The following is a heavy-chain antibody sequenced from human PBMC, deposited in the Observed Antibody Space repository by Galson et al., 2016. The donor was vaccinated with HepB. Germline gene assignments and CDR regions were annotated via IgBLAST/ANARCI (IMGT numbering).Heavy chain of an antibody. Sequence: SETLSLTCTVSGGSIASADHFWGWVRQSPGRGLEWIASLFYTGNTYYNPSLKSRVSISVDRSTNQFSQTVDSVTAADTAGYYCARRDYGGRSPFDYWGQGILVTVSS. D-gene: IGHD4-23*01. CDR1: GGSIASADHF. J-gene: IGHJ4*02. CDR2: LFYTGNT. CDR3: ARRDYGGRSPFDY. V-gene: IGHV4-39*07.